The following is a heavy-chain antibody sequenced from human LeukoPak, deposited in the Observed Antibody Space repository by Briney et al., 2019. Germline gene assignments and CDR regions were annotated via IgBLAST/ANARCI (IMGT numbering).Heavy chain of an antibody. CDR3: ARDSGYSYGPGAFDI. CDR1: GFTSSGYA. CDR2: IKQDGSEK. Sequence: GGSLRLSCAASGFTSSGYAMSWVRQAPGKGLEWVANIKQDGSEKYYVDSVKGRFTISRDNAKNSLYLQMNSLRAEDTAVYYCARDSGYSYGPGAFDIWGQGTMVTVSS. J-gene: IGHJ3*02. D-gene: IGHD5-18*01. V-gene: IGHV3-7*05.